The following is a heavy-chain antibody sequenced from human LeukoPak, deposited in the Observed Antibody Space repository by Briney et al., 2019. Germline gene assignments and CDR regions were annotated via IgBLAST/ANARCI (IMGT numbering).Heavy chain of an antibody. CDR2: ISSSGSTI. V-gene: IGHV3-11*01. CDR1: GFTVITND. CDR3: ARTSTYYDFWSGYSN. D-gene: IGHD3-3*01. Sequence: GGSLRLSCAASGFTVITNDMTWVRQAPGKGLEWVSYISSSGSTIYYADSVKGRFTISRDNAKNSLYLQMNSLRAEDTAVYYCARTSTYYDFWSGYSNWGQGTLVTVSS. J-gene: IGHJ4*02.